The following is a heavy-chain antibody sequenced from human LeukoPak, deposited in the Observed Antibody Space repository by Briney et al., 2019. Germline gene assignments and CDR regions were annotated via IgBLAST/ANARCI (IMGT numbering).Heavy chain of an antibody. CDR3: ARGVIRGYSYGYDY. D-gene: IGHD5-18*01. CDR1: GYTFTGYY. V-gene: IGHV1-46*01. CDR2: INPSGGST. J-gene: IGHJ4*02. Sequence: ASVKVSCKASGYTFTGYYIHWVRQAPGQGLEWMGIINPSGGSTCYAQKFQGRVTMTRDMSTSTVYMELSSLRSEDTAVYYCARGVIRGYSYGYDYWGQGTLVAVSS.